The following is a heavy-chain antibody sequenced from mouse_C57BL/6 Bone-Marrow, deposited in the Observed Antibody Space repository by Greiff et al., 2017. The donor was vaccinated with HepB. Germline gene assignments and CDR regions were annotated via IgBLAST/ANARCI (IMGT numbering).Heavy chain of an antibody. CDR3: AREDGYHWYFDV. Sequence: VQLQQSGPELVKPGASVKISCKASGYTFTDYYMNWVKQSNGKSLEWIGDINPNNGGTSYNQKFKGKATLTVDKSSSTAYMELRSLTSEDSAVYYCAREDGYHWYFDVWGTGTTVTVSS. CDR2: INPNNGGT. D-gene: IGHD2-3*01. J-gene: IGHJ1*03. CDR1: GYTFTDYY. V-gene: IGHV1-26*01.